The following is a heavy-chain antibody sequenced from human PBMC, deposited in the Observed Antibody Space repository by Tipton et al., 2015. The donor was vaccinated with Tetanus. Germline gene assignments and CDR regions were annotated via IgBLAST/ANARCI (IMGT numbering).Heavy chain of an antibody. D-gene: IGHD2-2*01. CDR2: VSSSGNS. J-gene: IGHJ4*02. CDR3: AREVPAAGHFDS. CDR1: GGSVSSYY. V-gene: IGHV4-59*02. Sequence: TLSLTCTVSGGSVSSYYWTWFRQPPGKRLEWIGFVSSSGNSNYSPSLTGRVSMSLDTSKQQFSLSLTSVTAADTAIYYCAREVPAAGHFDSWGQGTLVTVSS.